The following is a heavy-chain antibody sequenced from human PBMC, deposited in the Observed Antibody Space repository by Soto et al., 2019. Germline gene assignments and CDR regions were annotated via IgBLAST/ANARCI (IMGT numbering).Heavy chain of an antibody. J-gene: IGHJ5*02. CDR3: ARILGGLRLDH. CDR1: GGSVTSGGYY. Sequence: SETLSLTCTLSGGSVTSGGYYWSWIRQSPGKGLEWIGYIYYSGSTNYNPSVKSRVAISIDTSKNHFSLKLRSVTAADTAVYYCARILGGLRLDHWGQGTLVTVSS. CDR2: IYYSGST. D-gene: IGHD3-16*01. V-gene: IGHV4-61*03.